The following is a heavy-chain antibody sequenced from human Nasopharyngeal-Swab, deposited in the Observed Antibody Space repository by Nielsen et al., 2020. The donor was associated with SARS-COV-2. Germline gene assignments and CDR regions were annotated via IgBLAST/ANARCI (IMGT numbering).Heavy chain of an antibody. CDR1: GFTFSSYA. D-gene: IGHD4-17*01. Sequence: GGSLRLSCAASGFTFSSYAMSWVRQAPGKGLEWVSAISGSGGSTYYADSVKGRFTISRDNSKNTLYLQMNSLRAEDTAVHYCAKAYDYGDYALDYWGQGTLVTVSS. V-gene: IGHV3-23*01. CDR3: AKAYDYGDYALDY. CDR2: ISGSGGST. J-gene: IGHJ4*02.